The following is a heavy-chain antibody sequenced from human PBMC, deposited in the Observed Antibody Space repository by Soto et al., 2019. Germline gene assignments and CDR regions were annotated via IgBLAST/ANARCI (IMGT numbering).Heavy chain of an antibody. CDR1: GFTFSNYA. CDR3: AKGEDSFGFTRFDF. Sequence: PGGSLRLSCVASGFTFSNYAMNWVRQAPGKGLEWVSGISGSTGNTYYADSLKGRFIISRDNSKNTVYLQMHSLRAEDTALYYCAKGEDSFGFTRFDFWGQGNLVTLSS. CDR2: ISGSTGNT. V-gene: IGHV3-23*01. J-gene: IGHJ4*02. D-gene: IGHD5-18*01.